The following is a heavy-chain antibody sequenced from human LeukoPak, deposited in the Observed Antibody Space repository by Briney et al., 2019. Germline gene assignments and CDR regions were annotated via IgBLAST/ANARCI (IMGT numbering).Heavy chain of an antibody. Sequence: SQTLSLTCTVSGGSISSGSYYWSWIRQPAGRGLEWIGRIYTSGSTNYNPSLKSRVTISVDTSKSQFSLKLSTVTAADTAVYYCARQLGYFDYWGQGTLVTVSS. V-gene: IGHV4-61*02. CDR1: GGSISSGSYY. CDR2: IYTSGST. J-gene: IGHJ4*02. CDR3: ARQLGYFDY. D-gene: IGHD1-1*01.